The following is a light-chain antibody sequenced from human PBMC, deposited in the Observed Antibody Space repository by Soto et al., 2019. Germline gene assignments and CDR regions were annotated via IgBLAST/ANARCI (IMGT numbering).Light chain of an antibody. Sequence: DIQMTQSPSSLSASVGDRVTITCRASQSVSNYLNWYRQLPGKAPTLLIYSTSNLQSGVPSRFSGSGSGTEFTLTISSLQPEDFATYYCQQVNNYPLTFGGGTKVDIK. CDR3: QQVNNYPLT. J-gene: IGKJ4*01. CDR2: STS. V-gene: IGKV1-17*01. CDR1: QSVSNY.